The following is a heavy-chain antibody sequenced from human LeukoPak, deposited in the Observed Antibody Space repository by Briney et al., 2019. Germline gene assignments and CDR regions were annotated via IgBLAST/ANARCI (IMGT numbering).Heavy chain of an antibody. D-gene: IGHD6-13*01. Sequence: SETLSLTCAVYGGSFSGYYWSWIRQPPGKGLEWIGEINHSGSTNYNPSLKSRVTISVDTSKNQFSLKLSSVTAADTAVYYCARGFLRIAAARTGFDYWGQGTLVTVSS. CDR1: GGSFSGYY. CDR3: ARGFLRIAAARTGFDY. CDR2: INHSGST. V-gene: IGHV4-34*01. J-gene: IGHJ4*02.